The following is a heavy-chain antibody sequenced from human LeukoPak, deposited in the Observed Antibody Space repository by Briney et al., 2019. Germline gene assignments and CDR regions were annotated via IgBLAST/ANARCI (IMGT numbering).Heavy chain of an antibody. J-gene: IGHJ6*03. Sequence: SETLSLTCAVYGGSFSGYYWSWIRQPPGKGLEWIGEINHSGSTNYNPSLKSRVTISVDTSKNQFSLKLSSVTAADTAVYYCARGFKRGTFFSGYYYMDVWGKGTTVTVSS. CDR3: ARGFKRGTFFSGYYYMDV. D-gene: IGHD3-3*02. CDR1: GGSFSGYY. V-gene: IGHV4-34*01. CDR2: INHSGST.